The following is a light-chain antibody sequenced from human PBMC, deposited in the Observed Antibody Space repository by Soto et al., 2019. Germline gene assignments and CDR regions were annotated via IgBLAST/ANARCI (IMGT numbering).Light chain of an antibody. CDR2: SNN. Sequence: QSVLTQPPSASGTPGQRVTISCSGSSSNIGSNTVNWYQQLPGTAPKLLIYSNNQRLSGVPDRFSGSKSGTSASLAISGLQSEDEADYYCAAWDDSLNGPVFGTGTKLTVL. J-gene: IGLJ1*01. CDR3: AAWDDSLNGPV. CDR1: SSNIGSNT. V-gene: IGLV1-44*01.